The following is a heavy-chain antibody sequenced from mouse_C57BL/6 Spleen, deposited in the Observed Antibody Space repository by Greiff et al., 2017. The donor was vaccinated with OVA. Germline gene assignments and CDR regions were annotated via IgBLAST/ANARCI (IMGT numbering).Heavy chain of an antibody. J-gene: IGHJ4*01. CDR1: GYAFSSYW. V-gene: IGHV1-80*01. CDR2: IYPGDGDT. CDR3: ARSTTVAAMDY. Sequence: QVQLQQSGAELVKPGASVKISCKASGYAFSSYWMNWVKQRPGKGLEWIGQIYPGDGDTNYNGKFKGKATLTADKSSSTAYMQLSSLTSEDSAVYFCARSTTVAAMDYWGQGTSVTVSS. D-gene: IGHD1-1*01.